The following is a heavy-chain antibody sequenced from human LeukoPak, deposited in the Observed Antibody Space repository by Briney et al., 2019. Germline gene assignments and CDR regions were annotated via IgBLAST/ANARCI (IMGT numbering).Heavy chain of an antibody. CDR3: ARSHYDFWSGSRNYFDY. CDR1: GGPISSYY. J-gene: IGHJ4*02. Sequence: KASETLSLTCTVSGGPISSYYWSWIRQPAGKGLEWIGRIYTSGSTNYNPSLKSRVTMSVDTSKNQFSLKLSSVTAADTAVYYCARSHYDFWSGSRNYFDYWGQGTLVTVSS. D-gene: IGHD3-3*01. CDR2: IYTSGST. V-gene: IGHV4-4*07.